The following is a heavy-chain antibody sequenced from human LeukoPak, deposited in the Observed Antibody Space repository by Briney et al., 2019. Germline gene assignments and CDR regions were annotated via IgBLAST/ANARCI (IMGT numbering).Heavy chain of an antibody. CDR2: IYYSGST. J-gene: IGHJ5*02. CDR3: ARVVVIPNWFDP. D-gene: IGHD3-22*01. V-gene: IGHV4-59*01. Sequence: SETLSLTCTVSGGSISSYYWTWIRQPPGKGLEWIGYIYYSGSTNYNPSLKSRVTISVDTSNNQFSLKLSSVTAADTAVYYCARVVVIPNWFDPWGQGTLVTVSS. CDR1: GGSISSYY.